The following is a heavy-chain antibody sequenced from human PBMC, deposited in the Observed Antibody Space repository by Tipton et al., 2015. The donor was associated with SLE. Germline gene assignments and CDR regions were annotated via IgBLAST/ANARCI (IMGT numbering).Heavy chain of an antibody. CDR2: IYPGDSDT. CDR1: GYSFTTYW. V-gene: IGHV5-51*01. J-gene: IGHJ6*02. D-gene: IGHD3-3*01. CDR3: ARQDQRGYYYCGMDV. Sequence: QLVQSGAEVKKPGESLKISCKGSGYSFTTYWIGWVRQMPGKGLEWMGFIYPGDSDTTYSPSFQGQVTISADNSISTAYLQWSSRKAPDTAIYYGARQDQRGYYYCGMDVWGQGTTVAVS.